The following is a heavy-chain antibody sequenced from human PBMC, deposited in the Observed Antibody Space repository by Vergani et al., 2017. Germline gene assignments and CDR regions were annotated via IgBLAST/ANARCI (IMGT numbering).Heavy chain of an antibody. V-gene: IGHV1-8*03. D-gene: IGHD3-22*01. CDR1: GYTFTSYD. J-gene: IGHJ5*02. Sequence: QVQLVQSGAEVKKPGASVKVSCKAPGYTFTSYDINWVRQATGQGLEWMGWMNPNSGNTGYAQKFKGRVTITRNTSISTAYMELSSLRSEDTAVYYCARNYYDSSGYYYNWFDPWGQGTLVTVSS. CDR2: MNPNSGNT. CDR3: ARNYYDSSGYYYNWFDP.